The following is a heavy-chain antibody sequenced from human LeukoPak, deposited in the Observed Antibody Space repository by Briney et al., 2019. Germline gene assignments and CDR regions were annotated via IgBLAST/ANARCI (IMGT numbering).Heavy chain of an antibody. J-gene: IGHJ6*02. CDR3: ARQKWEQQGRDYYFNGLDV. Sequence: KTLETLSLTCIVSGGSMSTYYWNWIRQSAGKGLEWIGRVDFDGSTSYNPSLKSRVTMSVDRSRNQFSLKLISVTAADTAVYYCARQKWEQQGRDYYFNGLDVWGPGTTVIVSS. V-gene: IGHV4-4*07. D-gene: IGHD1/OR15-1a*01. CDR1: GGSMSTYY. CDR2: VDFDGST.